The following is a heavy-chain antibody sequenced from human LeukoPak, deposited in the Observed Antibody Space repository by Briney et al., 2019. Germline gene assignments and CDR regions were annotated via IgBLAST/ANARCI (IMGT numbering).Heavy chain of an antibody. V-gene: IGHV3-48*03. CDR2: ISTRGGTI. D-gene: IGHD5-18*01. J-gene: IGHJ4*02. CDR1: GFLLSDYE. CDR3: VRDGYSYGYDFDY. Sequence: GGSLRLSCGASGFLLSDYEMNRVRQAPGKGLEWISYISTRGGTIYYADSVEGRFTISRDNAKNALYLQMNSLRVEDTAFYYCVRDGYSYGYDFDYWGQGTLVAVSP.